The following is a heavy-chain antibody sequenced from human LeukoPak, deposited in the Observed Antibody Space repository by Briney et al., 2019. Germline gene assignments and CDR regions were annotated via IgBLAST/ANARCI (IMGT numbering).Heavy chain of an antibody. J-gene: IGHJ3*02. Sequence: RGESLKISCKGSGYSFTSYWIGWVRQMPGKGLEWMGITYPGDSDTRYSPSFQGQVTISADKSISTAYLQWSSLKASDTAMYYCARLIVNGDHTFDAFDIWGQGTMVTVSS. D-gene: IGHD4-17*01. CDR3: ARLIVNGDHTFDAFDI. CDR2: TYPGDSDT. CDR1: GYSFTSYW. V-gene: IGHV5-51*01.